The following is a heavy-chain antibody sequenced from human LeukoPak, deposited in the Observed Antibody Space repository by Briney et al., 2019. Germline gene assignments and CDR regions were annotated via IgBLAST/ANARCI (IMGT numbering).Heavy chain of an antibody. D-gene: IGHD4-17*01. CDR2: INPSGGST. Sequence: ASVKVSCKASGYTSTSFYIHWVRQAPGQGLDWMAMINPSGGSTSYAQQFQGRVTVTRDTSTNTVHMELSSLRSEDTAVYYCARDRDYGFDYWGQGTLVTVSS. CDR1: GYTSTSFY. CDR3: ARDRDYGFDY. V-gene: IGHV1-46*01. J-gene: IGHJ4*02.